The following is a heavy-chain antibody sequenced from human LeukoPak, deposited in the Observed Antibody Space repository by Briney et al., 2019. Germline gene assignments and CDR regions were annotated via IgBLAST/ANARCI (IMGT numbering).Heavy chain of an antibody. CDR2: ISSKSRYI. Sequence: GGSLRLSCAASGFTFSDNYMSWIRQAPGKGLEWVSSISSKSRYIYYAGSVKGRFTISRDNAKNSLSLQMNSLRAEDTAVYYCARCSGSSTYHSDDYWGQGTLVTVSS. CDR1: GFTFSDNY. V-gene: IGHV3-11*06. CDR3: ARCSGSSTYHSDDY. D-gene: IGHD2-15*01. J-gene: IGHJ4*02.